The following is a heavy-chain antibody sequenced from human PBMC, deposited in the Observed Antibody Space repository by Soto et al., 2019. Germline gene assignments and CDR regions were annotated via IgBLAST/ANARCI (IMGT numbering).Heavy chain of an antibody. CDR2: VSYDGSIE. CDR3: AKDLYYYDFSLDDS. J-gene: IGHJ5*02. V-gene: IGHV3-30*18. Sequence: PWGSLRLSCTASGFTFISYAILLFRHSPVRGLEWVAVVSYDGSIENYVDSVRGRFTISRDNSKNTVFLQMNSLRVEDTAVYYCAKDLYYYDFSLDDSWGQGTLVTVSS. CDR1: GFTFISYA. D-gene: IGHD3-16*01.